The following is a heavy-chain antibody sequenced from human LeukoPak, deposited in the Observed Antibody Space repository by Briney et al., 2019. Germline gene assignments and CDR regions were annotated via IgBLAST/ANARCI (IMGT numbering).Heavy chain of an antibody. CDR2: ISTGSSTI. J-gene: IGHJ4*02. V-gene: IGHV3-48*02. Sequence: GGSLRLSYAASGFTFSTYSMNWVRQAPGKGLEWLSFISTGSSTIYYADSVKGRFTISRDNAKNSLYLQMNSLRDEDTAVYYCARVAEIQLWLRSAIDYWGQGTLVTVSS. CDR3: ARVAEIQLWLRSAIDY. D-gene: IGHD5-18*01. CDR1: GFTFSTYS.